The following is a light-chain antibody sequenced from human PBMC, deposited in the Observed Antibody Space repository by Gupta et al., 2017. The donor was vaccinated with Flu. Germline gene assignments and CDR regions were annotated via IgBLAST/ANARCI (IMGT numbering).Light chain of an antibody. V-gene: IGKV4-1*01. J-gene: IGKJ4*01. Sequence: SCKSNQIVFHSSNNKNYWAWYQQKSGQPTRLLIYWASTRESGVPERFSGSGSGTDLTLTISSLQTEDVAIYYCQQYYESPLTFGGGTKVEIK. CDR2: WAS. CDR3: QQYYESPLT. CDR1: QIVFHSSNNKNY.